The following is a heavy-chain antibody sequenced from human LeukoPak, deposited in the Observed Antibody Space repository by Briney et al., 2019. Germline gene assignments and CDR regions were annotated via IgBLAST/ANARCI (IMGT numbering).Heavy chain of an antibody. Sequence: GGSLRLSCAASGFTFSSYTMNWVRQAPGKGLEWVSSISSSSSYIYYADSVKGRFTISRDNAKNSLYLQMNSLRAEDTAVYYCARGYFDWLLSNFDYWGQGTLVTVSS. CDR1: GFTFSSYT. CDR3: ARGYFDWLLSNFDY. CDR2: ISSSSSYI. V-gene: IGHV3-21*01. J-gene: IGHJ4*02. D-gene: IGHD3-9*01.